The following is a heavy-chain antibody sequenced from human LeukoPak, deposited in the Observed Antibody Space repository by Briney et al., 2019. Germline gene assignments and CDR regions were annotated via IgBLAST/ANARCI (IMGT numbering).Heavy chain of an antibody. CDR3: ARSIVVVTAPYFDY. J-gene: IGHJ4*02. V-gene: IGHV4-59*08. CDR2: IYYSGST. D-gene: IGHD2-21*02. CDR1: GGSISSYY. Sequence: SETLSLTCTVSGGSISSYYWSWIRQPPGKGLEWIGYIYYSGSTNYNPPLKSRVTISVDTSKNQFSLKLSSVTAADTAVYYCARSIVVVTAPYFDYWGQGTLVTVSS.